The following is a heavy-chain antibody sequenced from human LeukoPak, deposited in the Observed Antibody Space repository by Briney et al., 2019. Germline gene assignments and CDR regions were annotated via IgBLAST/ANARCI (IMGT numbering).Heavy chain of an antibody. CDR3: ARDDCSGGSCYFDY. Sequence: MSGGSLRLSCAASGFTFSSYSMNWVRPAPGKGLEWVSSISISSTYIYYGDSVKGRFTISRDNAKNSLYLQMNSLRAEDTAVYYCARDDCSGGSCYFDYWGQGTLVTVSS. D-gene: IGHD2-15*01. V-gene: IGHV3-21*01. J-gene: IGHJ4*02. CDR1: GFTFSSYS. CDR2: ISISSTYI.